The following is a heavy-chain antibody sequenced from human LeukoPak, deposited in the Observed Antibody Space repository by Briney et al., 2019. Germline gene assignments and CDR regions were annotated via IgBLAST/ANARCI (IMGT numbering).Heavy chain of an antibody. CDR1: GFTFDDYA. Sequence: GRSLRLSCAASGFTFDDYAMHWVRQAPGKGLEWVSGISWNSGSIGYADSVKGRFTISRDNSKNSLYLQMNSLRAEDTALYYCAKGSSSWYQDYYYMDVWGKGTTVTVSS. CDR3: AKGSSSWYQDYYYMDV. D-gene: IGHD6-13*01. J-gene: IGHJ6*03. CDR2: ISWNSGSI. V-gene: IGHV3-9*01.